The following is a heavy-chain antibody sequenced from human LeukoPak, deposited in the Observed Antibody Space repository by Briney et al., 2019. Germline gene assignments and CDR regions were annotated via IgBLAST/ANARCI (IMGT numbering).Heavy chain of an antibody. Sequence: SVNVSCKSSGGTFSIYAISWVRQAPGQGLEWMGGIIPIFCTANYAQKFQGRVTITADESTSTAYMELSSLRSEDTAVYYCAREPPPDSKYYYDSSGYYTGGYYFDYWGQGTLVTASS. CDR1: GGTFSIYA. V-gene: IGHV1-69*01. J-gene: IGHJ4*02. D-gene: IGHD3-22*01. CDR2: IIPIFCTA. CDR3: AREPPPDSKYYYDSSGYYTGGYYFDY.